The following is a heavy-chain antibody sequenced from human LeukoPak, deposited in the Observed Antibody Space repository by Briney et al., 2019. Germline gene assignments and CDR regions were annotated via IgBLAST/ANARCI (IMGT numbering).Heavy chain of an antibody. CDR2: ISYDGSNK. CDR1: GFTFSSYA. V-gene: IGHV3-30-3*01. CDR3: ARDMDIVVVVAATLGVDY. D-gene: IGHD2-15*01. J-gene: IGHJ4*02. Sequence: GGSLRLSCAASGFTFSSYAMHWVRQAPGKGLEWVAVISYDGSNKYYADSVKGRFTISRDNSKNTLYLQMNSLRAEDTAVYYYARDMDIVVVVAATLGVDYWGQGTLVTVSS.